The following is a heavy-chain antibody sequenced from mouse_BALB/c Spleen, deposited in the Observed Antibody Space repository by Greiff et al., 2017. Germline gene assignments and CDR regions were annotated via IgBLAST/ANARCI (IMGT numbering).Heavy chain of an antibody. CDR2: ISYSGST. J-gene: IGHJ4*01. D-gene: IGHD1-1*01. CDR1: GDSITSCY. CDR3: ARGGTTDYYAMDY. Sequence: EVQLVESGPSLVKPSQTLSLTCSVTGDSITSCYWNWIRKFPGNKLEYMGYISYSGSTYYNPSLKSRISITRDTSKNQYYLQLNSVTTEDTATYYCARGGTTDYYAMDYWGQGTSVTVSS. V-gene: IGHV3-8*02.